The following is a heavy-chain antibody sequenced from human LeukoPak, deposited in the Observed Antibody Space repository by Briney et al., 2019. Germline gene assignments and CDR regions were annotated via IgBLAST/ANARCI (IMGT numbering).Heavy chain of an antibody. V-gene: IGHV4-31*03. Sequence: SQTLSLTCTVSGRSLSSGGYYWTWIRQHPGKGLEWIGNIYNSGSTYYNPSLKSRVTISVDTSKNQFSLKLSSVTAADTAVYYCARQDYHGSGSLDYWGQGTLVTVSS. D-gene: IGHD3-10*01. CDR1: GRSLSSGGYY. CDR2: IYNSGST. J-gene: IGHJ4*02. CDR3: ARQDYHGSGSLDY.